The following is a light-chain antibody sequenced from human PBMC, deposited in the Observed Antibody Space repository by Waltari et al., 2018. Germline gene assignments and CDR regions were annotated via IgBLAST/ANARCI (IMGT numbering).Light chain of an antibody. J-gene: IGLJ2*01. V-gene: IGLV2-14*01. Sequence: QSGLTQPASVSGSPGQSITISCAAPSRDIGAFNFISWYQQRPGKAPELLVYDVSHRPSGVSTRFSGSKSDNTAALTISGLQAEDEAVYYCSSFSSSTAGIFGGGTKVTVL. CDR3: SSFSSSTAGI. CDR1: SRDIGAFNF. CDR2: DVS.